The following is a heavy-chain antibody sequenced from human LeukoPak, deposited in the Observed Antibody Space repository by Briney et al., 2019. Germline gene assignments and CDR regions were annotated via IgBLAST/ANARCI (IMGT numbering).Heavy chain of an antibody. CDR1: GFTFSSYW. V-gene: IGHV3-7*01. Sequence: PGGSLRLSCAASGFTFSSYWMSWVRQAPGKGLEWVANIKQDGSEKYHVDSVKGRFTISRDNATNSLYLQMNSLRAEDTAVYYCARDAVVAVAGMYYFDYWGQGTLVTVSS. J-gene: IGHJ4*02. CDR2: IKQDGSEK. CDR3: ARDAVVAVAGMYYFDY. D-gene: IGHD6-19*01.